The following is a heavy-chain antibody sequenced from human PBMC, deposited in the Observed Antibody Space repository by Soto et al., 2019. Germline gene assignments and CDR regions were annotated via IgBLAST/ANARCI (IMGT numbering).Heavy chain of an antibody. CDR1: GGSVSICRNY. CDR2: IYYSGST. Sequence: PSATLSLTCTVSGGSVSICRNYWGWLRQPQGKGLEWIANIYYSGSTNYNPSLKSRVTISVDTSKNQFSLKLSSVTAADTAVYYCARLRSGYSGYVLADYWGQGTLVTVSS. D-gene: IGHD5-12*01. J-gene: IGHJ4*02. CDR3: ARLRSGYSGYVLADY. V-gene: IGHV4-39*01.